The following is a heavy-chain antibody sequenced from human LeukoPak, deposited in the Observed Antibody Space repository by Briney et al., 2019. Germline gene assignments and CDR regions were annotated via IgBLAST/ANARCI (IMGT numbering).Heavy chain of an antibody. CDR1: GFTFTSYA. V-gene: IGHV3-23*01. J-gene: IGHJ5*01. Sequence: PGGSLRLSCAASGFTFTSYAMGWVRQAPGKGLEWVSVIGSGSVDKHYADTVRGRFDISRDNSKNRLFLQMNSLRVEDSDVYYCAKRVPLTALDSWGQGTLVTVSS. D-gene: IGHD3-3*01. CDR3: AKRVPLTALDS. CDR2: IGSGSVDK.